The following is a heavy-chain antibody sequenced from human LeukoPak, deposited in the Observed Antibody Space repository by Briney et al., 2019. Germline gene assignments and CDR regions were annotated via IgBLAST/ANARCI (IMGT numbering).Heavy chain of an antibody. J-gene: IGHJ4*02. Sequence: GGSLRLSCAASGFTFSSYSMSWVRQAPGKGLEWVSGTSDRGDHTYYADSVKGRFTISRDSSKNTLFLQMNSLRAEDTALYFCARKAQYNGHYPLDYWGQGTLVTVSS. CDR2: TSDRGDHT. V-gene: IGHV3-23*01. CDR1: GFTFSSYS. CDR3: ARKAQYNGHYPLDY. D-gene: IGHD1-7*01.